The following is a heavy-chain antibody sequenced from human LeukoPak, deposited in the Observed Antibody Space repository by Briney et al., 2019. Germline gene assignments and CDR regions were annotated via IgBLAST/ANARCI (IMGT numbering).Heavy chain of an antibody. CDR1: GFTFSSYE. CDR2: ISSSGSTI. V-gene: IGHV3-48*03. J-gene: IGHJ3*02. CDR3: APLSGSYFGDDAFDI. Sequence: GGSLRLSCAASGFTFSSYEMNWVRQAPGKGLEWVSYISSSGSTIYYADSVKSRFTISRDNAKNSLYLQMNSLRAEDTAVYYCAPLSGSYFGDDAFDIWGQGTMVTVSS. D-gene: IGHD1-26*01.